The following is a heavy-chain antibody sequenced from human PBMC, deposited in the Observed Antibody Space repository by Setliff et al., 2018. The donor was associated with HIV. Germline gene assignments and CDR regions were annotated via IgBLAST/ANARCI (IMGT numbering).Heavy chain of an antibody. J-gene: IGHJ3*02. CDR3: ARVGLGGAFDI. CDR1: GFSFSDFW. D-gene: IGHD1-26*01. V-gene: IGHV3-74*01. Sequence: GESLKISCAASGFSFSDFWMHWVRQVPGKGPAWVSRVYSAGTTTTYADSVKGRFTISRDNGKNTLYQQMNSLRAEDSAVYFCARVGLGGAFDIWGQGTKVTVSS. CDR2: VYSAGTTT.